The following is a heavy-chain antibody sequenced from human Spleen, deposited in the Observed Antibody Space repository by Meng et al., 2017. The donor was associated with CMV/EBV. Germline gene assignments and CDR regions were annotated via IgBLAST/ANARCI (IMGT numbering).Heavy chain of an antibody. D-gene: IGHD3-3*01. Sequence: GESLKISCTASGFTFGDYALSWVRQAPGKGLEWVGFIRTKGYGRTTEYAASVKARFTISRDDYKSIAYLQMNSLKTEDTAVYYCTRDQRFLEKGGMDVWGQGTTVTVSS. CDR1: GFTFGDYA. CDR2: IRTKGYGRTT. CDR3: TRDQRFLEKGGMDV. V-gene: IGHV3-49*04. J-gene: IGHJ6*02.